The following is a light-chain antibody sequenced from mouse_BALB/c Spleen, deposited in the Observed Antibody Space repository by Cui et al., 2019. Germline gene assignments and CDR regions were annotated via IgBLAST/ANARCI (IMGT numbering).Light chain of an antibody. CDR2: RTS. V-gene: IGKV4-74*01. CDR3: HQYHRSPFT. J-gene: IGKJ4*01. Sequence: QIVLTQSPAIMSASLGERVTMTCTASSSVSSSYLHWYQQKPGSSPKLWIYRTSNLSSGVPARFSGSGSATSYSLTISSMEAEDAATYYCHQYHRSPFTFGSGTKLEIK. CDR1: SSVSSSY.